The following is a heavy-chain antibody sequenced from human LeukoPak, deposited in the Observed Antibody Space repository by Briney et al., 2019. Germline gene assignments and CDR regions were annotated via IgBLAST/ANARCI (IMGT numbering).Heavy chain of an antibody. V-gene: IGHV3-48*03. J-gene: IGHJ4*02. CDR2: ISSSGSTI. CDR3: ARDCSGGSCYGY. D-gene: IGHD2-15*01. Sequence: GGSLRLSCAASGFTFSSYEMNWVRQAPGKGLEWDSYISSSGSTIYYADSVKGRFTISRDNANNSLYLQMNSLRAEHTAVYYCARDCSGGSCYGYWGQGTLVTVSS. CDR1: GFTFSSYE.